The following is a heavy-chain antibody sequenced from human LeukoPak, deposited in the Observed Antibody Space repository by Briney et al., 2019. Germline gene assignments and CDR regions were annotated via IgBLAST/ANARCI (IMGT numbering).Heavy chain of an antibody. D-gene: IGHD2-2*03. J-gene: IGHJ3*02. Sequence: GGSLRLSCAASGFPVSSNYMNWVRQTPGKGLEWVSVIYSNSRTYYADSVKGRFTISRDDSQNMLYLQMNSLRAEDTAVYYCARDGYFHDSVPWYAFDIWGQGTMVTVS. CDR3: ARDGYFHDSVPWYAFDI. CDR2: IYSNSRT. CDR1: GFPVSSNY. V-gene: IGHV3-53*01.